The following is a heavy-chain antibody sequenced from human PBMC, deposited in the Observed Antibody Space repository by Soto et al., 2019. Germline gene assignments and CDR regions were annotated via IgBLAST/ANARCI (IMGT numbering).Heavy chain of an antibody. CDR3: TRENAAAASPTLDY. CDR2: ISVSNGYT. V-gene: IGHV1-18*01. CDR1: GYPFTTYG. J-gene: IGHJ4*01. Sequence: QVQLVQSGPEVKKPGASIKVSCKASGYPFTTYGINWVRQAPGQGLEWMGWISVSNGYTNYAQNLQGRVTMTADTPTYVAYTELRSLRSDDTAVYYCTRENAAAASPTLDYWCHGTLVTVSS. D-gene: IGHD2-15*01.